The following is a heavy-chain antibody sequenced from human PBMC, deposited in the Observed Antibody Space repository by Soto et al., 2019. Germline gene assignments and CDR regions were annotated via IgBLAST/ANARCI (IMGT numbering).Heavy chain of an antibody. D-gene: IGHD2-21*01. J-gene: IGHJ4*02. CDR2: IYYSGST. CDR3: ARETFVVGLGY. Sequence: SETLSLTCTVSGGSISSGDYYWSWIRQPPGKGLEWIGYIYYSGSTYYNPPLKSRVTISVDTSKNQFSLKLSSVTAADTAVYYCARETFVVGLGYWGQGTLVTVSS. CDR1: GGSISSGDYY. V-gene: IGHV4-30-4*01.